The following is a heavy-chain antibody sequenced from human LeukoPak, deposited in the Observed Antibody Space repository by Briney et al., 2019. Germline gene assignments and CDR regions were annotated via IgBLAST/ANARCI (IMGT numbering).Heavy chain of an antibody. J-gene: IGHJ6*02. D-gene: IGHD2-21*02. Sequence: GRSLRLSCAASRFMFSSYAMSWVRQAPGKGLEWVSAISGTGGSTYSADSVKGRFTISRDNSKKTLYLQMNSLRAEDTAVYYCAKALGDYYYYYGMDVWGQGTTVTVSS. V-gene: IGHV3-23*01. CDR2: ISGTGGST. CDR3: AKALGDYYYYYGMDV. CDR1: RFMFSSYA.